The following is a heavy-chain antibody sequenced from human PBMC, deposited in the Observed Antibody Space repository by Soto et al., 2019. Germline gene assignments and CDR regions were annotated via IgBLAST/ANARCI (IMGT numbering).Heavy chain of an antibody. Sequence: WTWIRQPPGKGLEWIGYIYYNGRTNHRPSLKSRVTISTDTSKNQFSLKLTSVTAADTAVYYCARRGVLAQPARGDYYGMDVWGQGTTVTVSS. V-gene: IGHV4-61*07. J-gene: IGHJ6*02. CDR2: IYYNGRT. CDR3: ARRGVLAQPARGDYYGMDV. D-gene: IGHD2-15*01.